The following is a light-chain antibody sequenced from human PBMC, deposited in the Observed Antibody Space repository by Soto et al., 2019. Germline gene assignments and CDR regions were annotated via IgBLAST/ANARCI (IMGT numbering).Light chain of an antibody. CDR2: GVN. CDR3: SSYAGSTTWV. CDR1: NSDVGGYKY. J-gene: IGLJ3*02. Sequence: QSVLTQPASVSGSPGQSITISCTGTNSDVGGYKYVSWYQQYPAKAPKLMIYGVNNRPPGVSNRFSGAKSGNTASLTISGLQAEDEADYYCSSYAGSTTWVFGGGTKVTVL. V-gene: IGLV2-14*01.